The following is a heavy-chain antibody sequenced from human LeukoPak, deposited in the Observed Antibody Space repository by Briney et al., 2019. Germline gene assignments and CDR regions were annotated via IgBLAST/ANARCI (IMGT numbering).Heavy chain of an antibody. D-gene: IGHD3-22*01. CDR2: ISYDGSNK. Sequence: PGGSLRLSCAASGFTSSSYGMHWVRQAPGKGLEWVAVISYDGSNKYYADSVKGRFTISRDNSKNTLYLQMNSLRAEDTAVYYCARVGYHYDSSGYSTYFDYWGQGTLVTVSS. V-gene: IGHV3-30*03. CDR3: ARVGYHYDSSGYSTYFDY. CDR1: GFTSSSYG. J-gene: IGHJ4*02.